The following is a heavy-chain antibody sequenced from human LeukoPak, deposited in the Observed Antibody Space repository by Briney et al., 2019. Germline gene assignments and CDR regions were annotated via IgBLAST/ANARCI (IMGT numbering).Heavy chain of an antibody. V-gene: IGHV3-7*03. J-gene: IGHJ4*02. D-gene: IGHD3-3*02. CDR3: TKDVLAGGLDH. CDR2: IKQDGSEK. CDR1: GFTFSSYW. Sequence: PGGSLRLSCAASGFTFSSYWMSWVRQAPGKGLEWVANIKQDGSEKYYADSVKGRFTTSRDDAKNSLYLEMNSLRIEDTALYYCTKDVLAGGLDHWGRGTLVTVSS.